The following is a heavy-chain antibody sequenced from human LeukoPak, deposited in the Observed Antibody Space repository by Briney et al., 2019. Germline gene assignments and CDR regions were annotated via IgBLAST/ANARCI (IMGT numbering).Heavy chain of an antibody. CDR1: GYTFTSYG. Sequence: WASVKVSCKASGYTFTSYGISWVRQAPGQGLEWMGWISAYNGNTNYAQKLQGRVTMTTDTSTSTAYMELRSLRSDDTAVYYCARDKVHYCGGDCYSDYWGQGTLVTVSS. CDR2: ISAYNGNT. D-gene: IGHD2-21*01. V-gene: IGHV1-18*01. CDR3: ARDKVHYCGGDCYSDY. J-gene: IGHJ4*02.